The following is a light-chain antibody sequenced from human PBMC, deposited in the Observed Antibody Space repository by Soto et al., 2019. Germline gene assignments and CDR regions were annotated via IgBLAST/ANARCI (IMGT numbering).Light chain of an antibody. V-gene: IGKV1-27*01. CDR2: AAS. Sequence: DIQMTQSPSSLSASVGDRVTITCRASQGISTYLAWYQQKPGKVPTLLIYAASTLQSEVPSRFSGSGSGTDFTLTISSLQPEDVATYYCQKYNSVPLTFGGGTKVEIK. CDR1: QGISTY. CDR3: QKYNSVPLT. J-gene: IGKJ4*01.